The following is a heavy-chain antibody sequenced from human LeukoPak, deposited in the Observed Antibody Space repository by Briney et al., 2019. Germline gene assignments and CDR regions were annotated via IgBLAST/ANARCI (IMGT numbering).Heavy chain of an antibody. D-gene: IGHD4-17*01. J-gene: IGHJ3*02. Sequence: SETLSLTCTVSGGSISSYYWSWIRQPPGKGLEWIGYIYYSGSTSYNPSLKSRVTISVDTSKNQFSLKLSSVTAADTAVYYCARGGAYGDSDAFDIWGQGTMVTVSS. CDR1: GGSISSYY. V-gene: IGHV4-59*12. CDR2: IYYSGST. CDR3: ARGGAYGDSDAFDI.